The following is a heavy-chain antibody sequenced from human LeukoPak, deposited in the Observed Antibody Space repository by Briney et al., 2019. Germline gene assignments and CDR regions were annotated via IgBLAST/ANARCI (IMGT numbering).Heavy chain of an antibody. CDR2: ISWDGCST. V-gene: IGHV3-43D*03. D-gene: IGHD3-22*01. J-gene: IGHJ4*02. CDR1: GFTFDDYA. CDR3: AKAVGDDRSPFDS. Sequence: GGSLRLSCAASGFTFDDYAMHWVRQAPGKGLEWVSLISWDGCSTDYADSVKGRFTVSRDNSKSSLYLQMNSLRPEDTALYYCAKAVGDDRSPFDSWGQGTLVTVSS.